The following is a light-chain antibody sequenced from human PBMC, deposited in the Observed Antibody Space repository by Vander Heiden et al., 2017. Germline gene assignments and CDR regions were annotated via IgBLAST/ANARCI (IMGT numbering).Light chain of an antibody. CDR3: QQYYSSPLT. V-gene: IGKV4-1*01. Sequence: DIVMTQSPDFLAVSLGGRATINCKSSQGVLYSSNNKNYLAWYQQKPGQPPKLLIYWASTRESGVPDRFSGSGSGTDFTLTISSLQAEDVAVYYCQQYYSSPLTFGQGTKVEIK. CDR1: QGVLYSSNNKNY. CDR2: WAS. J-gene: IGKJ1*01.